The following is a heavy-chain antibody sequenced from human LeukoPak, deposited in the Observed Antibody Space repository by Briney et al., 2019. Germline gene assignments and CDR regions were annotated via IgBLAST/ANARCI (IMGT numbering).Heavy chain of an antibody. Sequence: ASVKVSCKASGYTFTGYHMHWVRQAPGQGLEWMGWINPNSGGTNYAQKFQGRVTMTRDTSISTAYMELSRLRSDDTAVYYCARVEANYYDSSGYLVWGQGTLVTVSS. CDR2: INPNSGGT. CDR1: GYTFTGYH. J-gene: IGHJ4*02. D-gene: IGHD3-22*01. CDR3: ARVEANYYDSSGYLV. V-gene: IGHV1-2*02.